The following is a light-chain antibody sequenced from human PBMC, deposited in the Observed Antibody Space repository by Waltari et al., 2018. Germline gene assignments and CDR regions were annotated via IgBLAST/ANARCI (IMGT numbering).Light chain of an antibody. V-gene: IGLV2-11*01. J-gene: IGLJ3*02. Sequence: QSALTQPHSVSGSPGRSVTISCTGTGSAVGGYNYVSWYRQYPGQAPKLMIYDVSERPSGVPDRFSGSKSGNTASLTISGLQTEDEATYYCCSYAGNYKVLFGGGTKLTVL. CDR3: CSYAGNYKVL. CDR1: GSAVGGYNY. CDR2: DVS.